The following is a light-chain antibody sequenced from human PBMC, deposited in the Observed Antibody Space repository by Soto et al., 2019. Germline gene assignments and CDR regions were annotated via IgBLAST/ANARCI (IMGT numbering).Light chain of an antibody. Sequence: EIVMTQSLATLSVSPGERATLSCRASQSVGSNLAWYQQKPGQAPRLLMYGASTRATGIPARFSGTGSGAEFTLTISSLQSEDFAVYYCQQYNNRPPWTFGQGTKVEIK. J-gene: IGKJ1*01. CDR3: QQYNNRPPWT. CDR1: QSVGSN. CDR2: GAS. V-gene: IGKV3-15*01.